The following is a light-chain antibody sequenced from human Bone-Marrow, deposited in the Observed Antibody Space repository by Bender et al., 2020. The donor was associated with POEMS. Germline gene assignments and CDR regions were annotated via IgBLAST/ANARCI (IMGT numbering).Light chain of an antibody. V-gene: IGLV2-14*02. CDR3: SSYTRSSTVL. Sequence: QSALTQPASVSGSPGQSITISCTGTSSDVGNFYLVSWYQQHPGKAPKLLIYEVHKRPSGVSNRFSGSRSGNTASLTISGLQAEDEADYYCSSYTRSSTVLFGGGTKLTVL. CDR1: SSDVGNFYL. J-gene: IGLJ2*01. CDR2: EVH.